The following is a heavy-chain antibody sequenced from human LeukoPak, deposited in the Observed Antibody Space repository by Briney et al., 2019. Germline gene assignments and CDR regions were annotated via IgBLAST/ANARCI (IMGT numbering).Heavy chain of an antibody. J-gene: IGHJ4*02. CDR3: ARQTIDDSSGYYDY. CDR1: GFTVSSNY. Sequence: GGSLRLSCAASGFTVSSNYMSWVRQAPGKGLEWVSVIYSGGNTYYADSVKGRFTTSRDNSKNTLYLQMNSLRAEDTAVYYCARQTIDDSSGYYDYWGQGTLVTVSS. CDR2: IYSGGNT. V-gene: IGHV3-66*02. D-gene: IGHD3-22*01.